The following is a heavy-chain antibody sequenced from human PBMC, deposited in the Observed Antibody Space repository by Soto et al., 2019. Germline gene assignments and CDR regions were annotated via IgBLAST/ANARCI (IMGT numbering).Heavy chain of an antibody. D-gene: IGHD1-20*01. CDR2: IGSVGGDT. CDR3: VKDRMAYNSVWDPFDI. V-gene: IGHV3-23*01. Sequence: PGGALRLGCAASGFTFYSYAMSWVRQAPGKGLEWVSTIGSVGGDTYYADSVKGRFTISRDDSKNTLLLQMNSLRAEDTAVYYCVKDRMAYNSVWDPFDIWGQGTMVTVSS. J-gene: IGHJ3*02. CDR1: GFTFYSYA.